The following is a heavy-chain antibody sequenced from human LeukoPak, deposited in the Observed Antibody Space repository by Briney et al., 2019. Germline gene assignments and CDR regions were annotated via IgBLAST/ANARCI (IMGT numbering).Heavy chain of an antibody. D-gene: IGHD3-10*01. Sequence: GGSLRLSCAASGFSFSSLGMHWVRQAPGKGLDWVAYIRNDASKTYYADSVKGRFTISRDNSKNTLYLQMNSLRAEDTAVYYCAKDELLWFGESYFDYWGQGTLVTVSS. J-gene: IGHJ4*02. CDR3: AKDELLWFGESYFDY. V-gene: IGHV3-30*02. CDR1: GFSFSSLG. CDR2: IRNDASKT.